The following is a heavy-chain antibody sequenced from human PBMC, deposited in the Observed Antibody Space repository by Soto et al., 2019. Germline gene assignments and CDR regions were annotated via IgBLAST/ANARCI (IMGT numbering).Heavy chain of an antibody. Sequence: SETLSLTCTVSGYPITSHCWSWIRQPTGRGLQWIGHLCYSGNTNYNPSLKSRVTISGDTSKNQFSLNLSSVTAADTAVYYCAREMGTWLLNAVLDPWGLGTLVTVSS. CDR3: AREMGTWLLNAVLDP. CDR2: LCYSGNT. V-gene: IGHV4-59*11. D-gene: IGHD3-9*01. J-gene: IGHJ5*02. CDR1: GYPITSHC.